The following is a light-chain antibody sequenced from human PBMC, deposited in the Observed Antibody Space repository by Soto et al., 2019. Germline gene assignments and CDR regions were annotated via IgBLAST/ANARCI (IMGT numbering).Light chain of an antibody. V-gene: IGKV1-39*01. CDR2: GAS. CDR1: QSIYNC. J-gene: IGKJ2*01. CDR3: HQRYSISYT. Sequence: DIQMTQSPSSLSASIGDRVTVTCRARQSIYNCLNWYQQKPGKAPKLLIYGASNLQSGVPSRFSGSGSGTHFTLIISSLQPEDFGTYYCHQRYSISYTFGKGPKLGIK.